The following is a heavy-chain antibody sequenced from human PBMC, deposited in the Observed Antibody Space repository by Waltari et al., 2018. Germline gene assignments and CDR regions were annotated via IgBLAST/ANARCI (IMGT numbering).Heavy chain of an antibody. J-gene: IGHJ3*02. CDR3: ARRTYCTNGVCYVGAFDI. CDR2: INHSGST. CDR1: GGSFSGYY. V-gene: IGHV4-34*01. Sequence: QVQLQQWGAGLLKPSETLSLTCAVSGGSFSGYYWSWIRQPPGKGLEWIGEINHSGSTNYNPSLKSRVTISVDTSKNQFSLKLSSVTAADTAVYYCARRTYCTNGVCYVGAFDIWGQGTMVTVSS. D-gene: IGHD2-8*01.